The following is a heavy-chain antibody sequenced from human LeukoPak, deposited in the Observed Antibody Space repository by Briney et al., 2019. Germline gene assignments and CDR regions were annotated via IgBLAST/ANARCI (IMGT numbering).Heavy chain of an antibody. V-gene: IGHV1-2*02. CDR1: GYTFTTYG. D-gene: IGHD5-18*01. CDR3: ARAVLLGTDFDY. J-gene: IGHJ4*02. Sequence: ASVKVSCKASGYTFTTYGDTWVRQAPGQGLEWMGWINPNSGGTNYAQKFQGRVTMTRDTSISTAYMELSRLRSDDTAVYYCARAVLLGTDFDYWGQGTLVTISS. CDR2: INPNSGGT.